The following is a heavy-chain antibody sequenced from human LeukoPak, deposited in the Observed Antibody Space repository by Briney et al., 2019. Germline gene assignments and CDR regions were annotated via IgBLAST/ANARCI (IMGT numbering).Heavy chain of an antibody. D-gene: IGHD3-22*01. J-gene: IGHJ3*02. CDR2: INPNSGGT. CDR3: ARATDYYDSSGPRGAFDI. CDR1: GYTFTGYY. Sequence: GASVKVSCKASGYTFTGYYMHWVRQAPGQGLEWMGRINPNSGGTNYAQKFQGRVTMTRDTSTSTVYMELSSLRSEDTAVYYSARATDYYDSSGPRGAFDIWGQGTMVTVSS. V-gene: IGHV1-2*06.